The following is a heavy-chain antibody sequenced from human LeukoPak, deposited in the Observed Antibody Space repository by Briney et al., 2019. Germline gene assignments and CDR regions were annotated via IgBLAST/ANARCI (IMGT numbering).Heavy chain of an antibody. J-gene: IGHJ3*02. D-gene: IGHD6-13*01. CDR1: GYTFTGYY. CDR2: INPNSGGT. V-gene: IGHV1-2*02. Sequence: GASVKVSCKASGYTFTGYYMHWVRQAPGQGLEWMGWINPNSGGTNYAQKFQGRVTMTRDTSISTAYMELSRLRSDDTAVYYCARDKSIAAAGISLHAFDIWGQGTMVTVSS. CDR3: ARDKSIAAAGISLHAFDI.